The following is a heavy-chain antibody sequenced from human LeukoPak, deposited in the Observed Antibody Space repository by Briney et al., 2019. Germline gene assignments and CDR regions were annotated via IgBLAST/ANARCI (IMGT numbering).Heavy chain of an antibody. D-gene: IGHD3-22*01. Sequence: GGSLRLSCAASGFTFSSYGMHWVRQAPGKGLEWVAVISYDGSNKYYADSVKGRFAISRDNSKNTLYLQMNSLRAEDTAVYYCAKDLSPLRLGELSFAYYYDSSGYPGGQGTLVTVSS. J-gene: IGHJ1*01. CDR2: ISYDGSNK. CDR3: AKDLSPLRLGELSFAYYYDSSGYP. CDR1: GFTFSSYG. V-gene: IGHV3-30*18.